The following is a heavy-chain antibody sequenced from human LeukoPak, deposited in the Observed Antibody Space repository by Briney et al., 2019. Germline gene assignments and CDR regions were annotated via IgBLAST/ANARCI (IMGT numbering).Heavy chain of an antibody. J-gene: IGHJ4*02. Sequence: PGGSLRLSCAASGFTFSSHGMNWVRQAPGKGLEWVSGISPSGGITYYTDSVKGRFTISRDNSKNTLYLQMNSLRAEDTAVYYCAKVKVITTPYYFDYWGQGTLVTVSS. CDR1: GFTFSSHG. CDR2: ISPSGGIT. V-gene: IGHV3-23*01. CDR3: AKVKVITTPYYFDY. D-gene: IGHD3-22*01.